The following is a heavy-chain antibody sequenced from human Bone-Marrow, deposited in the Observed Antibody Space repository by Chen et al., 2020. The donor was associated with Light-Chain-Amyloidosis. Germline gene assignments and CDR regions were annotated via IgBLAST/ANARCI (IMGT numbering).Heavy chain of an antibody. D-gene: IGHD6-13*01. V-gene: IGHV1-24*01. Sequence: QVQLVQSGAEVKRPGASVKVSCKVSGDTRTELSVHWVRQPPGKGLEWVVGSEHEGDKTLYSQKYQGRVTMTGNTSTDTAYMELSSLTSDDTAVYFCATRWDAFDIWGQGTLVTVSS. J-gene: IGHJ3*02. CDR3: ATRWDAFDI. CDR2: SEHEGDKT. CDR1: GDTRTELS.